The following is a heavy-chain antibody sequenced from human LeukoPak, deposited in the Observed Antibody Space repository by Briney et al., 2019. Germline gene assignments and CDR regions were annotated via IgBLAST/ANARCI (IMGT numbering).Heavy chain of an antibody. CDR3: AREHGGSGYYIDFDY. J-gene: IGHJ4*02. CDR1: GGSISSGSYY. CDR2: IYTSGST. D-gene: IGHD3-3*01. V-gene: IGHV4-61*02. Sequence: PSETLSLTCTVSGGSISSGSYYWSWIRQPAGKGLEWIGRIYTSGSTNYNPSLKSRVTMSVDTSKNQFSLKLSSVTAADTAVYYGAREHGGSGYYIDFDYWGQGTLVTVSS.